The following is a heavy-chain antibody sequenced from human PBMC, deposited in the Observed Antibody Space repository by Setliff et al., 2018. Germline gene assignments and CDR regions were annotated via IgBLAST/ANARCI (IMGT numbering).Heavy chain of an antibody. CDR3: AREQWLDLPGYYYMDV. CDR2: IYIGGSA. Sequence: SETLSLTCTVSGGSISSYYWSWIRQPAGKGLEWIGHIYIGGSANYNPSLKSRVTMSIDTSKNQLSLKLNSVTAADMAVYYCAREQWLDLPGYYYMDVWAKGTTVTVSS. D-gene: IGHD6-19*01. V-gene: IGHV4-4*07. J-gene: IGHJ6*03. CDR1: GGSISSYY.